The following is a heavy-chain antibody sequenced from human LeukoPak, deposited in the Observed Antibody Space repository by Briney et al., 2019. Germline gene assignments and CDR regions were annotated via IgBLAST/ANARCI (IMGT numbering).Heavy chain of an antibody. CDR2: IYHSGST. D-gene: IGHD2-15*01. J-gene: IGHJ4*02. V-gene: IGHV4-4*02. Sequence: PSGTLSLTCAVSGGSISSSGSISSSIWWSWVRQPPGGGLERIGEIYHSGSTNYNPSLKSRVTISVDESKNQFSLKLSSVTAADTAVYYCARGDYTSSSYPYFDYWGQGTLVTVSS. CDR3: ARGDYTSSSYPYFDY. CDR1: GGSISSSGSISSSIW.